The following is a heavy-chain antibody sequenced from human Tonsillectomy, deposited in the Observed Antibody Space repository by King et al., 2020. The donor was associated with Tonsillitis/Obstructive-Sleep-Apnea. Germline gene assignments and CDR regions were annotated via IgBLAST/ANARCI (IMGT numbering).Heavy chain of an antibody. Sequence: VQLQESGPGLVKPSETLSLTCTVSGASISSYYWSWIRQPPGKGLEWIGYIYYSGSTNYNPSVKSRVTISVDTSKNQFSLKLSSVTAADTAVYYCARQGWDGDYYYYMDVWGKGTTVTVSS. CDR1: GASISSYY. D-gene: IGHD4-17*01. CDR3: ARQGWDGDYYYYMDV. CDR2: IYYSGST. V-gene: IGHV4-59*08. J-gene: IGHJ6*03.